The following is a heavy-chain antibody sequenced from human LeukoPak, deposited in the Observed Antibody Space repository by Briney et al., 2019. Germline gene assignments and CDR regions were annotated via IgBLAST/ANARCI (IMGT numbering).Heavy chain of an antibody. CDR1: GGSISRSGYY. V-gene: IGHV4-39*07. J-gene: IGHJ4*02. D-gene: IGHD5-18*01. CDR3: ARARHGYIHGYRPNELGRFFDY. Sequence: PSETLSLTCTVSGGSISRSGYYWGWIRQTPGKGLEWIGSIYYSGSTYYKSSLKSRVTISLDTSKNQFSLKLSSVTAADTAVYYCARARHGYIHGYRPNELGRFFDYWGQGTLVTVSS. CDR2: IYYSGST.